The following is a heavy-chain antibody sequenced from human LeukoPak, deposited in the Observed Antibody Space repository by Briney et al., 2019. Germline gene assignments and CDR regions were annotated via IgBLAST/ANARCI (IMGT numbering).Heavy chain of an antibody. J-gene: IGHJ4*02. CDR1: GNYW. Sequence: GGSLRLSCAASGNYWMHWVRQAPGKGLVWVSHINSDGSWTSYADSVKGRFTISKDNAKNTVYPQMNNLRAEDTAVYYCVSFYETYWGRGTLVTVSS. CDR2: INSDGSWT. D-gene: IGHD2-2*01. V-gene: IGHV3-74*01. CDR3: VSFYETY.